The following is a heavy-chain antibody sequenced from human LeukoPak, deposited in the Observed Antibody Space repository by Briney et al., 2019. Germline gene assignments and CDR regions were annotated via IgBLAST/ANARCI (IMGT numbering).Heavy chain of an antibody. V-gene: IGHV5-51*01. CDR2: IYPGDSDT. Sequence: GESLKISCKDSGYSFTSYWIGWVRQMPGKGLGWMGIIYPGDSDTRYSPSFQGQVTISADKSINTAYLQWSSLKAPDTAMYYCARSRAPGAADAFDIWGQGTMVTVSS. CDR3: ARSRAPGAADAFDI. D-gene: IGHD7-27*01. CDR1: GYSFTSYW. J-gene: IGHJ3*02.